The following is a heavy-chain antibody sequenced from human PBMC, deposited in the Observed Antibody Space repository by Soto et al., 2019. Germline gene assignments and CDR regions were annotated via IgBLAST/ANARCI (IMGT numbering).Heavy chain of an antibody. CDR1: GYTFTSYG. Sequence: ASVKVSCKASGYTFTSYGISWVRQAPGQGLEWMGWISAYNGNTNYAQKLQGRVTMTTDTSTSTAYMELRSLRSDDTAVYYCARDHDHNCNSLLAFWGQGTLVTVSS. CDR3: ARDHDHNCNSLLAF. CDR2: ISAYNGNT. D-gene: IGHD1-7*01. J-gene: IGHJ4*02. V-gene: IGHV1-18*01.